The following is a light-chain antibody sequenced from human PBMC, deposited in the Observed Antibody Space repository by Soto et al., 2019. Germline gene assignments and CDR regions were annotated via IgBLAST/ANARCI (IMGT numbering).Light chain of an antibody. V-gene: IGKV3-15*01. CDR1: QSVYST. Sequence: EIVMTQSPATLSVSPEERATLSCRASQSVYSTLAWYQQKPGQAPRLLIYGASTRATGIPARFSGSGSGTEFTLTISSLQSEDFATYYCQQYNKWPLTFGEGTKVEIK. CDR3: QQYNKWPLT. J-gene: IGKJ4*01. CDR2: GAS.